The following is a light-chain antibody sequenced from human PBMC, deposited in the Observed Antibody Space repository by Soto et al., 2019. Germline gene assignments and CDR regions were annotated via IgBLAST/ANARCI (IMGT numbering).Light chain of an antibody. CDR3: SSYTSTSTLYV. Sequence: QSALTQPASVSGSPGQSITISCTGTSSDIGGYNYVSWYQQLPGKVPKLIIYDVSKRPSGVSDRFSASKSGNAASLTISGLQAEDEADYYCSSYTSTSTLYVFGTGTKLTVL. CDR1: SSDIGGYNY. J-gene: IGLJ1*01. CDR2: DVS. V-gene: IGLV2-14*03.